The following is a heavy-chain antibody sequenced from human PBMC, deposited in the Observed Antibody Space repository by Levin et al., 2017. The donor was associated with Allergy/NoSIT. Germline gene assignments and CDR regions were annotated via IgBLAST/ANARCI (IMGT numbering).Heavy chain of an antibody. CDR2: ISSSSSYI. D-gene: IGHD5-24*01. J-gene: IGHJ3*02. Sequence: GESLKISCAASGFTFSSYSMNWVRQAPGKGLEWVSSISSSSSYIYYADSVKGRFTISRDNAKNSLYLQMNSLRAEDTAVYYCARDSSGYNLGDAFDIWGQGTMVTVSS. CDR1: GFTFSSYS. CDR3: ARDSSGYNLGDAFDI. V-gene: IGHV3-21*01.